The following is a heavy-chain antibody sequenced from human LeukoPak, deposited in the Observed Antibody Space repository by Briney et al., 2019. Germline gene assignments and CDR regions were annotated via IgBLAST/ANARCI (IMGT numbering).Heavy chain of an antibody. D-gene: IGHD3-22*01. Sequence: SETLSLTCAVSGGSISSGGYSWSWIRQPPGKGLEWIGYIYHSGSTSYNPSLKSRVTISVDTSKNQFSLKLSSVTAADTAVYYCAREHADYYDGSGFDYWGQGTLVTVSS. CDR3: AREHADYYDGSGFDY. J-gene: IGHJ4*02. V-gene: IGHV4-30-2*02. CDR2: IYHSGST. CDR1: GGSISSGGYS.